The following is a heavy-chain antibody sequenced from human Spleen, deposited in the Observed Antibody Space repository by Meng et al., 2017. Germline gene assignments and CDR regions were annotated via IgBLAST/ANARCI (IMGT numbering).Heavy chain of an antibody. CDR1: GGSISVGDYY. D-gene: IGHD3-3*01. V-gene: IGHV4-30-4*01. CDR2: ISDSGST. J-gene: IGHJ2*01. CDR3: ARCDQEWRFDL. Sequence: QVQLQESGPGLVKPSQTLSLTCTVFGGSISVGDYYWSWIRQPPGKGLEWIGYISDSGSTYYNSSLQSRITMSVDTSKNQFSLELTSVTAADTAVYFCARCDQEWRFDLWGRGTLVTFSS.